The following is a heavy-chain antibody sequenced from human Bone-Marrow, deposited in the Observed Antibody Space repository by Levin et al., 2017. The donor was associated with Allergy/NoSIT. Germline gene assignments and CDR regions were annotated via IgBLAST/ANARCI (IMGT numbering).Heavy chain of an antibody. Sequence: ASGPTLVKPTETLTLTCSFSGLSLTTTGVGVGWLRPPPGKALEWLAVLYWNGEKLYRPSLKNRLTVTKDTSKDQVVLRMTNMDPVDTGTYYCIRWYVTLWDVNDAWGQGTLVSVSS. J-gene: IGHJ5*02. V-gene: IGHV2-5*04. CDR2: LYWNGEK. CDR1: GLSLTTTGVG. CDR3: IRWYVTLWDVNDA. D-gene: IGHD6-13*01.